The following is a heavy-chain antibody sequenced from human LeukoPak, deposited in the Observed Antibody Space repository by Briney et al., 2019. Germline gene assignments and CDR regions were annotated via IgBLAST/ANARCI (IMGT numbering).Heavy chain of an antibody. CDR1: GFTFSSYS. J-gene: IGHJ4*02. Sequence: GGSLRLSCAASGFTFSSYSMNWVRQAPGKGLEWVSSISSSSSYIYYADSVKGRFTISRDNAKNSLYLQMNSLRAEDTAVYYCAREYDDSSGYSLFDYWGQGTLVTVSS. V-gene: IGHV3-21*01. CDR3: AREYDDSSGYSLFDY. CDR2: ISSSSSYI. D-gene: IGHD3-22*01.